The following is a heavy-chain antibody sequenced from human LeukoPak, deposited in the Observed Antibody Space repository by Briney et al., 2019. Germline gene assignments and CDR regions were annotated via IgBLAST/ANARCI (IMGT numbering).Heavy chain of an antibody. Sequence: SETLSLTCTLWVGSISSYYWSWTRQPPGKGLVGSGYIYYSGSTNYNPSLKSRIPLPLEKSKKQFFLTLSPVNAADTAVYYCARVTYYYGSGSYYYFDYWGQGTLVTVSS. CDR1: VGSISSYY. J-gene: IGHJ4*02. D-gene: IGHD3-10*01. V-gene: IGHV4-59*13. CDR3: ARVTYYYGSGSYYYFDY. CDR2: IYYSGST.